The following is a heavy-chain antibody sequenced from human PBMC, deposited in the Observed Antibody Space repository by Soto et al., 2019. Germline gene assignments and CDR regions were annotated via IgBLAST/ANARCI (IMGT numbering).Heavy chain of an antibody. Sequence: SETLSLTCPVSGCTISSSIYYWGWIRQPPGKGLEWIGSIYYSGSTYYNPSLKSRVTISVDTSKNQFSLKLSSVTAADTAVYYCARHRSTYGGGFGVAYPLLGWFDPWGQGTLVTVSS. CDR2: IYYSGST. CDR3: ARHRSTYGGGFGVAYPLLGWFDP. V-gene: IGHV4-39*01. D-gene: IGHD3-3*01. J-gene: IGHJ5*02. CDR1: GCTISSSIYY.